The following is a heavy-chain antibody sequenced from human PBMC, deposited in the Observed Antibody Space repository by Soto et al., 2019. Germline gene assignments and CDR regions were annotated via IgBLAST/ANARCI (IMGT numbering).Heavy chain of an antibody. Sequence: GGSLRLSCAACGFTFNTYVMSWVRKAPGKGLEWVSEISGNSANTYYADSVKGRFTISRDNSKNTLYLQMNSLRADDTAVYYCAKKLGPVDGRNEPLDYWGQGTLVTVSS. CDR2: ISGNSANT. J-gene: IGHJ4*02. CDR1: GFTFNTYV. D-gene: IGHD1-26*01. CDR3: AKKLGPVDGRNEPLDY. V-gene: IGHV3-23*01.